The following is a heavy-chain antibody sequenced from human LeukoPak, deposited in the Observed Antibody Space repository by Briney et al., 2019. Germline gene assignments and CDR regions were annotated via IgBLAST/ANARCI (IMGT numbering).Heavy chain of an antibody. CDR1: GGSISSSSYY. J-gene: IGHJ4*02. D-gene: IGHD4-11*01. Sequence: SETLSLTCTVSGGSISSSSYYWSWIRQPPGKGLEWIGYIYYSGSTYYNPSLKSRVTISVDTSKNQFSLKLSSVTAADTAVYYCAKGLVTTNYFDYWGQGTLVTVSS. CDR3: AKGLVTTNYFDY. V-gene: IGHV4-30-4*01. CDR2: IYYSGST.